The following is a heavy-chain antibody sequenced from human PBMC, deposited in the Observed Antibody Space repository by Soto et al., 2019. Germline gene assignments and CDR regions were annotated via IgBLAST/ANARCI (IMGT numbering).Heavy chain of an antibody. CDR1: GFTFSDYT. J-gene: IGHJ6*02. CDR2: STSSSIYK. D-gene: IGHD6-13*01. Sequence: EVQLVEYGGGLVKPGGSLRLSCAASGFTFSDYTMSWVRQAPGKGLEWVSSSTSSSIYKYYANSVKGRFTISRDNAKSSLYLQMNSLRVEDTAVYYCARVRREGIASAQMDVWGQGTTVTVSS. CDR3: ARVRREGIASAQMDV. V-gene: IGHV3-21*01.